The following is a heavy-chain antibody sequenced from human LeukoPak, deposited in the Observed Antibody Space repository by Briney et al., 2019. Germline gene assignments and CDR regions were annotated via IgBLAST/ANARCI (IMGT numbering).Heavy chain of an antibody. CDR3: AGSYDILTGYQTPRFDP. Sequence: ASVKVSCKASGYTFTGYYMHWVRQAPGQGLEWMGWINPNSGGTNYAQKFQGRVTMTRDTSISTAYMELSRLRSDDTAVYYCAGSYDILTGYQTPRFDPWGQGTLVTVSS. V-gene: IGHV1-2*02. CDR2: INPNSGGT. CDR1: GYTFTGYY. J-gene: IGHJ5*02. D-gene: IGHD3-9*01.